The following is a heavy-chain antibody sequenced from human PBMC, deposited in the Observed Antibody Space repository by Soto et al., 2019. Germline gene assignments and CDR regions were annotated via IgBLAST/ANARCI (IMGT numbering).Heavy chain of an antibody. J-gene: IGHJ5*02. CDR3: ARRNYYDSSGYYASNWFDP. V-gene: IGHV4-59*01. D-gene: IGHD3-22*01. CDR1: GGSISSYY. Sequence: QVQLQESGPGLVKPSETLSLTCTVSGGSISSYYWSWIRQPPGKGLEWIGYIYYSGSTNYNPSLKSRVTISVDTSKNQFSLKLSSVTAADTAVYYCARRNYYDSSGYYASNWFDPWGQGTLVTVSS. CDR2: IYYSGST.